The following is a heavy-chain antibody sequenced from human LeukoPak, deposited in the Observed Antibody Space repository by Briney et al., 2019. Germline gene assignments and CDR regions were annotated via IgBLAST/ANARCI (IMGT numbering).Heavy chain of an antibody. CDR1: GYTFTSYG. CDR3: ARGLWFGEFPFDNWFDP. Sequence: GASVKVSCKASGYTFTSYGISWVRQAPGQGLEWMGWISAYNGNTNYAQKLQGRVTMTTDTSTSTAYMELRSLRFDDTAVYYCARGLWFGEFPFDNWFDPWGQGTLVTVSS. D-gene: IGHD3-10*01. CDR2: ISAYNGNT. J-gene: IGHJ5*02. V-gene: IGHV1-18*01.